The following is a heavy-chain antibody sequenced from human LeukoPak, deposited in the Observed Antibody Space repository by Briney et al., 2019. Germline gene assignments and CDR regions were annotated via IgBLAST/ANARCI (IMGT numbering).Heavy chain of an antibody. CDR1: AGSIINSDYY. CDR2: IEFGGAT. D-gene: IGHD6-25*01. J-gene: IGHJ4*02. Sequence: PSETLSLTCTVSAGSIINSDYYWAWIRRPPGKELEWIGSIEFGGATHYNPSVESRLSVSVDTSKNQFSLKLSSVTAADTAVYYCARGLEAGYWGQGTLVTVSS. CDR3: ARGLEAGY. V-gene: IGHV4-39*07.